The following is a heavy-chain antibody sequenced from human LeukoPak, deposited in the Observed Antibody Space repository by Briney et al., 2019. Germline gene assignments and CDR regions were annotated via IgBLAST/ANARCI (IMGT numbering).Heavy chain of an antibody. CDR2: IKHSGST. J-gene: IGHJ4*02. Sequence: SETLSLTCAVYGGSFSGYYWSWIRQPPGKGLEWIGEIKHSGSTNYNPSLKSRVTISVDTSKNQFSLKVGSVTAADTAVYYCARGRVTGTTPLLWWGQGTLVTVSS. V-gene: IGHV4-34*01. D-gene: IGHD1-7*01. CDR3: ARGRVTGTTPLLW. CDR1: GGSFSGYY.